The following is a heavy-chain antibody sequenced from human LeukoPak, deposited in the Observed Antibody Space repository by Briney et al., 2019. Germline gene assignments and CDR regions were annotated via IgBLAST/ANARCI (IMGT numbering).Heavy chain of an antibody. CDR1: GFTFSSYG. CDR2: IYSGGST. J-gene: IGHJ3*02. V-gene: IGHV3-66*01. Sequence: GGSLRLSCAASGFTFSSYGMHWVRQAPGKGLEWVSVIYSGGSTYYADSVKGRFTISRDNSKNMVYLQMNSLRAEDTAVYYCAREDSGYDIDAFDIWGQGTMVTVSS. D-gene: IGHD5-12*01. CDR3: AREDSGYDIDAFDI.